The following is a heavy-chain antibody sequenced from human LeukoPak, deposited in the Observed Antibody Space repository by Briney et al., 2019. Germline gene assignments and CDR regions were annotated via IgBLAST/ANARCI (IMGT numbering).Heavy chain of an antibody. Sequence: EASVKVSCKASGYTFTGYYMHWVRQAPGQGLEWMGWINPNSGGTNYAQKFQGRVTMTRDTSISTAYMELSRLRSDDTAVYYCARGFVVVPAAMGYWGQGTLVTVSS. CDR3: ARGFVVVPAAMGY. V-gene: IGHV1-2*02. J-gene: IGHJ4*02. CDR1: GYTFTGYY. D-gene: IGHD2-2*01. CDR2: INPNSGGT.